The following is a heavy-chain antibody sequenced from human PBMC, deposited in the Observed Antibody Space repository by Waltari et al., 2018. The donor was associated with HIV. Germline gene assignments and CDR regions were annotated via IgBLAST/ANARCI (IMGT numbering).Heavy chain of an antibody. D-gene: IGHD1-26*01. CDR3: ARVRSTMGRFQGFDY. V-gene: IGHV3-53*02. CDR2: IYKNNST. CDR1: GLTVSSNF. J-gene: IGHJ4*02. Sequence: EVQLVETGGGLIQPGGSLRLSCAASGLTVSSNFMNWVRQAPGKGLEWVSLIYKNNSTYYADSVNGRFTISRDNSKNTLYLQMNSLRAEDTAVYYCARVRSTMGRFQGFDYWGQGTLVTVSS.